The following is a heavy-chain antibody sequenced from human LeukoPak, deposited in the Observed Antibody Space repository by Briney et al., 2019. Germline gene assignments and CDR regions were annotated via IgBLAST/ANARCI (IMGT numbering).Heavy chain of an antibody. Sequence: SETLSLTCTVSGGSIFSYYWSWIRQPPGKGLEWMGYIYYSGSTNYNPTLKSRVTISVDTSKNQFSLRVSSVTAADTAVYYCARHLNNCGDDCYIFDYWGQGTLVTVSS. CDR2: IYYSGST. CDR3: ARHLNNCGDDCYIFDY. J-gene: IGHJ4*02. V-gene: IGHV4-59*08. D-gene: IGHD2-21*01. CDR1: GGSIFSYY.